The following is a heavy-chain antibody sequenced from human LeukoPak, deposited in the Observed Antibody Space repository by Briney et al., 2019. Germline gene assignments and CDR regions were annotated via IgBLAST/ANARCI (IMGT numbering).Heavy chain of an antibody. CDR3: ARSAVVLPYYFDY. J-gene: IGHJ4*02. CDR1: GYTLTELS. CDR2: FDPENGET. D-gene: IGHD3-22*01. Sequence: GASVKVSCKVSGYTLTELSMHWVRQAPGKGLEWMGSFDPENGETLYAQEFQGRVTLPEDTSADTAYMELISLRSEDTAVYYCARSAVVLPYYFDYWGQGTLVTVYS. V-gene: IGHV1-24*01.